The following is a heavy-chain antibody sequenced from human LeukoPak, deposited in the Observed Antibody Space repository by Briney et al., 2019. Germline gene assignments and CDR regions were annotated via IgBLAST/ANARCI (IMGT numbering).Heavy chain of an antibody. D-gene: IGHD2-2*02. CDR2: ISSSSSYI. CDR3: ARTTERRLIVVVPAAISAFDI. V-gene: IGHV3-21*01. Sequence: GGSLRLSCAASGFTFSSYSMNWVRQAPGKGLEWVSSISSSSSYIYYADSVKGRFTISRDNAKNSPYLQMNSLRAEDTAVYYCARTTERRLIVVVPAAISAFDIWGQGTMVTVSS. CDR1: GFTFSSYS. J-gene: IGHJ3*02.